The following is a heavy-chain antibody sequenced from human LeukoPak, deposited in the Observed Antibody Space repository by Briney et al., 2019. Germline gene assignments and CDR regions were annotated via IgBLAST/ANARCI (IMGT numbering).Heavy chain of an antibody. V-gene: IGHV1-2*02. J-gene: IGHJ6*03. CDR2: INPNSGGT. CDR1: GGTFSSYA. Sequence: ASVKVSCKASGGTFSSYAISWVRQAPGQRLEWMGWINPNSGGTNYAQKFQGRVTMTRDTSISTAYMELSRLRSDDTAVYYCARFPPAGPYYYYMDVWGKGTTVTVSS. CDR3: ARFPPAGPYYYYMDV.